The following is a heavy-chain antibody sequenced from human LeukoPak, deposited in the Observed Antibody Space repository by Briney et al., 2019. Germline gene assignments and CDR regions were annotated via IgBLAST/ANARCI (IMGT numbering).Heavy chain of an antibody. CDR2: ISGSGGST. CDR1: GFTFSIYA. V-gene: IGHV3-23*01. Sequence: GGSLRLSCAASGFTFSIYAMSWVRQAPGKGLEWVSGISGSGGSTYYVDSVKGRFTISRDNSKNTLFLQMSSLRVEDTAVYYCVKDLYYDNSGYYSGAFGYWGQGTLVTVSS. D-gene: IGHD3-22*01. CDR3: VKDLYYDNSGYYSGAFGY. J-gene: IGHJ4*02.